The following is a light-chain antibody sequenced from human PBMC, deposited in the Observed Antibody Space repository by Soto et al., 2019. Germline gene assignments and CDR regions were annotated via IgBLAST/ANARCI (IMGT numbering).Light chain of an antibody. CDR1: QSISSF. J-gene: IGKJ4*01. Sequence: DIQMTQSPSSLSASVGDRVTITCRASQSISSFLNWYQQKAGKAPKLLIYDAYSLESGVPSRFSGRRSGTEFTLTIAGLQPEDFATYYCQQYESYSPLTFGGGTKVDIK. V-gene: IGKV1-5*01. CDR3: QQYESYSPLT. CDR2: DAY.